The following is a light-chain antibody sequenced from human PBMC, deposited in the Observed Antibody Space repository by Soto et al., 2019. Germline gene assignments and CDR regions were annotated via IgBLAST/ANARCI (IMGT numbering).Light chain of an antibody. V-gene: IGLV1-51*01. CDR2: DNN. CDR3: GTWDGSLSGGV. J-gene: IGLJ2*01. Sequence: QSVLTQPPSVSAAPGQTVTISCSGSSSNIGNNYVSWYQQLPGTAPKLLIYDNNKRPSGIPDRFSGSKSGTSATLGITGLKTGDEADYYCGTWDGSLSGGVFGGGTKLTVL. CDR1: SSNIGNNY.